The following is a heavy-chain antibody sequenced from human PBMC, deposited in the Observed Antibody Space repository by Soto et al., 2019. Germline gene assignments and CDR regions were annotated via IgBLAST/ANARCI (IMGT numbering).Heavy chain of an antibody. Sequence: VQLVESGGGVVQPGRSLRLSCAASGFTFSSYGMHWVRQAPGKGLEWVAVIWYDGSNKYYADSVKGRFTISRDNSKNTLYLQMNSLRAEDTAVYYCAREDYGDYHNWFDPWGQGTLVTVSS. CDR1: GFTFSSYG. V-gene: IGHV3-33*01. CDR2: IWYDGSNK. J-gene: IGHJ5*02. CDR3: AREDYGDYHNWFDP. D-gene: IGHD4-17*01.